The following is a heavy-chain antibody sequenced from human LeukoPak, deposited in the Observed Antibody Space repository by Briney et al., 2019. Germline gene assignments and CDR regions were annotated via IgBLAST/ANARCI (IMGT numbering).Heavy chain of an antibody. CDR3: AKDFWSGTGRNYGMGV. CDR2: INGSGGST. J-gene: IGHJ6*02. D-gene: IGHD3-3*01. CDR1: GFTFNNYA. V-gene: IGHV3-23*01. Sequence: GGSLRLSCAASGFTFNNYAMSWVRQAPGKGLEWVSAINGSGGSTYYADSVKGRFTISRDNSKNTLYLQMNSLRADDTAVYYCAKDFWSGTGRNYGMGVWGQGTTVTVSS.